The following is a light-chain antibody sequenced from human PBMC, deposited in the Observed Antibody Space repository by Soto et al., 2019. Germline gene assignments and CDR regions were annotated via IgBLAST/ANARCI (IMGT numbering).Light chain of an antibody. CDR1: QSVRSN. CDR2: GAS. V-gene: IGKV3-15*01. CDR3: QQYSNWPWT. J-gene: IGKJ1*01. Sequence: EIVMTQSPATLSVSLGERATLSCRASQSVRSNLAWYQQKPGQAPRLLIYGASTRATGIPARFSGSGSGTEFTLTISGLQSEDFAVYCCQQYSNWPWTFGQGTKVDIK.